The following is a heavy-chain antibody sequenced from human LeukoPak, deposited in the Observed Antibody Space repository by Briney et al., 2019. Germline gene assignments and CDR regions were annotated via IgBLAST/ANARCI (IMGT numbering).Heavy chain of an antibody. Sequence: PGKSLRLSCAASGFTFSGYGIHWVRQAPGKGLEWVAVISYDGSNKYYAGSVKGRFTISRDNSKSTLYLQMNRLRSEDTAVYYCARVVGSTMRAPFDFWGEGMLVTVSS. CDR1: GFTFSGYG. D-gene: IGHD1-26*01. CDR2: ISYDGSNK. V-gene: IGHV3-30*03. CDR3: ARVVGSTMRAPFDF. J-gene: IGHJ4*02.